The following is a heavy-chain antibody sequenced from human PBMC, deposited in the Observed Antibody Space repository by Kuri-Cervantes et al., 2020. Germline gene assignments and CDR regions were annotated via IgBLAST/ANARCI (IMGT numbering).Heavy chain of an antibody. CDR2: ISHSGSLI. CDR1: GFTFSQYY. Sequence: GGSLRLSCAASGFTFSQYYIMWIRQAPGKGLEWVSYISHSGSLIYEADSVKGRFTISRDNAQNSLYLQMNSLRGEDTAVYYCARHRGVTPNWFDPWGQGTLVTVSS. D-gene: IGHD2-21*02. V-gene: IGHV3-11*01. J-gene: IGHJ5*02. CDR3: ARHRGVTPNWFDP.